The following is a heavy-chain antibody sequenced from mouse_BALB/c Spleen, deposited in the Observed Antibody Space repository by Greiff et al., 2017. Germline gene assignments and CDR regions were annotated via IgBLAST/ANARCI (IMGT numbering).Heavy chain of an antibody. Sequence: EVMLVESGGGLVKPGGSLKLSCAASGFTFSDYYMYWVRQTPEKRLEWVATISDGGSYTYYPDSVKGRFTISRDNAKNNLYLQMSSLKSEDTAMYYCARGQLGLRYAMDYWGQGTSVTVSS. CDR2: ISDGGSYT. V-gene: IGHV5-4*02. CDR3: ARGQLGLRYAMDY. D-gene: IGHD3-2*01. CDR1: GFTFSDYY. J-gene: IGHJ4*01.